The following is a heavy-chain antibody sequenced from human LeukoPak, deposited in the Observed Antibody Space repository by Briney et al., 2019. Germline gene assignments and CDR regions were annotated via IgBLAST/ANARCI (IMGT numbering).Heavy chain of an antibody. Sequence: GGSLRLSCAASGFTFSSYSMNWVRQAPGKGLEWVSSISSSSSYIYYADSVKGRFTISRDNAKNSLYLQMNSLRAEDTAVYYCARDLTIFGVVKPVSANMDVWGKGTTVTVSS. CDR1: GFTFSSYS. CDR2: ISSSSSYI. J-gene: IGHJ6*03. CDR3: ARDLTIFGVVKPVSANMDV. D-gene: IGHD3-3*01. V-gene: IGHV3-21*01.